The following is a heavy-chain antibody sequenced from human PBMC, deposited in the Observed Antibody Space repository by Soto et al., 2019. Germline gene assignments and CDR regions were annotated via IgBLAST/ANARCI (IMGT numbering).Heavy chain of an antibody. CDR3: AKARRSRFGELLGDFDY. D-gene: IGHD3-10*01. J-gene: IGHJ4*02. Sequence: GGSLRLSCAASGFTFSSYAMSWVRQAPGKGLEWVSAISGSGGSTYYADSVKGRFTISRENSKNTLYLQMNSLRAEDTAVYYCAKARRSRFGELLGDFDYWGQGTLVTVSS. CDR1: GFTFSSYA. V-gene: IGHV3-23*01. CDR2: ISGSGGST.